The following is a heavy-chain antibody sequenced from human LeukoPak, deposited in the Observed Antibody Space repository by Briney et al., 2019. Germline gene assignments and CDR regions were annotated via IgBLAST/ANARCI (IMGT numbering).Heavy chain of an antibody. D-gene: IGHD3-22*01. J-gene: IGHJ4*02. CDR2: ISGSGGST. Sequence: GGSLRLSCAASGFTFSSYAMSWVRQAPGKGLEWVSAISGSGGSTYYADSVKGRSTISRDNSKNTLYLQMNSLRAEDTAVYYCAKEGPYYYDSSGYYPIDYWGQGTLVTVSS. CDR3: AKEGPYYYDSSGYYPIDY. V-gene: IGHV3-23*01. CDR1: GFTFSSYA.